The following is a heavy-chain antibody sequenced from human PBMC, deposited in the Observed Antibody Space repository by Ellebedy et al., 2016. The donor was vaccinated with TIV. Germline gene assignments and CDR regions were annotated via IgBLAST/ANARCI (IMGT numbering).Heavy chain of an antibody. J-gene: IGHJ6*02. Sequence: MPSETLSLTCTVSGGSVSSGSYYWSWIRQPPGKGLEWIGYIYYSGSTNYNPSLKSRVTISVDTSKNQFSLKLSSVTAADTAVYYCARGSSSLENYYYYYGMDVWGQGTTVTVSS. D-gene: IGHD6-13*01. CDR2: IYYSGST. V-gene: IGHV4-61*01. CDR1: GGSVSSGSYY. CDR3: ARGSSSLENYYYYYGMDV.